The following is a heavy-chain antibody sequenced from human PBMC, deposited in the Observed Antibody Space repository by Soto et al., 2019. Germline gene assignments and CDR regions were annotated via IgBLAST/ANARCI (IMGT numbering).Heavy chain of an antibody. J-gene: IGHJ4*02. Sequence: XGSLRLSCSASGVTLSSYAMSWVRQAPGKGLEWVSAISGSGGSTYYADSVKGRFTISRDNSKNTLYLQMNSLRAEDTAVYYCAKGQWEWLLSLFDYWGQGTLVTVSS. V-gene: IGHV3-23*01. D-gene: IGHD3-3*01. CDR3: AKGQWEWLLSLFDY. CDR2: ISGSGGST. CDR1: GVTLSSYA.